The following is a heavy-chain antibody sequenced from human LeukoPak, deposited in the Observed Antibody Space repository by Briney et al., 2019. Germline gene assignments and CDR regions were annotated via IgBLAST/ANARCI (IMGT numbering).Heavy chain of an antibody. CDR1: GFTFDDYG. D-gene: IGHD2-2*01. CDR3: ARGGGPRGVVPAAPIDY. Sequence: GGSLRLSCAASGFTFDDYGMSWVRQAPGKGPEWVSGINWNGGSTGYADSVKGRFTISRDNAKNSLYLQMNSLRAEDTALYYCARGGGPRGVVPAAPIDYWGQGTLVTVSS. J-gene: IGHJ4*02. V-gene: IGHV3-20*04. CDR2: INWNGGST.